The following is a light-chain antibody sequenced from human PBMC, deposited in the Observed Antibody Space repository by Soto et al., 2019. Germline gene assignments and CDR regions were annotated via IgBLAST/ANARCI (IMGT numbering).Light chain of an antibody. CDR1: RSLVYSDGNTS. J-gene: IGKJ4*01. CDR3: QQRSSWPLT. Sequence: DVVMTQSPLPLPVTLGQPASISCRSSRSLVYSDGNTSLNWFQQRPGQSPRRLIFEVSNRDSGVPDRFCGSASGTDFTLKISRVEAEDVGVYYCQQRSSWPLTFGGGTKVDIK. V-gene: IGKV2-30*01. CDR2: EVS.